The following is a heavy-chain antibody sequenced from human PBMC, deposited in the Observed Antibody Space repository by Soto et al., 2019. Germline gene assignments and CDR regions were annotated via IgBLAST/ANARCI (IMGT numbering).Heavy chain of an antibody. CDR1: GFTYSTYT. Sequence: GGSLRLSCAASGFTYSTYTMHWVRQAPGKGLEWVAVISYDGNNKFYADSVRGRFTISRDNSKNTLYLQMNSLRDEDTAVYYCTRELYTYGPTNWFDPWGQGTLVTVSS. D-gene: IGHD5-18*01. CDR3: TRELYTYGPTNWFDP. J-gene: IGHJ5*02. V-gene: IGHV3-30-3*01. CDR2: ISYDGNNK.